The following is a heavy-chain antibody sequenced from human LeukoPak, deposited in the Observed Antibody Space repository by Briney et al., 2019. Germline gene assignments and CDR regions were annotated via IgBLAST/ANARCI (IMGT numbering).Heavy chain of an antibody. CDR3: AREPISDDQSTY. CDR2: IWYDGSNK. J-gene: IGHJ4*02. V-gene: IGHV3-33*01. D-gene: IGHD3-3*01. CDR1: GFTFSSYG. Sequence: QVQLVESGGGVVQPGRSLRLSCAASGFTFSSYGMHWVRQAPGKGLEWVAVIWYDGSNKYYADSVKGRFTISRDNSKNTLYLQMNSLRAEDTAVYYCAREPISDDQSTYWGQGTLVTVSS.